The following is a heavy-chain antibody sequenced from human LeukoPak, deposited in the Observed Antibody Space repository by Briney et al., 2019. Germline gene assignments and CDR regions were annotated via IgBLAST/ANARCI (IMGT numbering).Heavy chain of an antibody. CDR1: GFTFSSYG. CDR3: ARASQPLRHPLLWFGELLDY. V-gene: IGHV3-33*01. D-gene: IGHD3-10*01. Sequence: GGSLRLSCAASGFTFSSYGMHWVRQAPGKGLEWVAVIWYDGSNKYYADSVKGRFTISRDSSKNTLYLQMNSLRAEDTAVYYCARASQPLRHPLLWFGELLDYWGQGTLVTVSS. J-gene: IGHJ4*02. CDR2: IWYDGSNK.